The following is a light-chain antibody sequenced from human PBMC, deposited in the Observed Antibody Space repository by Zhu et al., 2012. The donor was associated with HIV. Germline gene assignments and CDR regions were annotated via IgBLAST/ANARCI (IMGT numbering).Light chain of an antibody. V-gene: IGKV3-20*01. CDR3: QQYGSSPT. CDR1: QSVSSNY. Sequence: EIVLTQSPGTLSLSPGERATLSCRASQSVSSNYLAWYQQKPGQAPRLLIYGASSRATGIPDRFSGSGFGTDFTLTISRLEPEDFAVYYCQQYGSSPTFGGG. J-gene: IGKJ4*01. CDR2: GAS.